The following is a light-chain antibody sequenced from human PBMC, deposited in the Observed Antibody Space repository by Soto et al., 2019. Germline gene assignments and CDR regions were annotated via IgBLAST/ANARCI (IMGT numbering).Light chain of an antibody. V-gene: IGKV3-20*01. CDR3: QQYGSLPFT. Sequence: EIVLTQSPGTLSLSPGERATLSCRASQSITSSQLAWYQHRPRQAPRFLTYGASSRASGISDRFSGSGSGTDFTLTISRLESEDFAVYFCQQYGSLPFTFGGGTKVEIK. CDR2: GAS. CDR1: QSITSSQ. J-gene: IGKJ4*01.